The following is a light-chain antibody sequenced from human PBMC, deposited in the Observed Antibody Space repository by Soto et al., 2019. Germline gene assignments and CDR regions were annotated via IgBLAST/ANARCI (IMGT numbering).Light chain of an antibody. CDR3: QHYNSYSEA. Sequence: DIQMTQSPSTLSASAGDTVTITFRASQNITTWLAWYLQKPGKAPKLLISATSTLQSGVPSRFSGRGSGTNFTLTISSLQPEDFATYYCQHYNSYSEAFGQGTKVDIK. J-gene: IGKJ1*01. CDR1: QNITTW. V-gene: IGKV1-5*01. CDR2: ATS.